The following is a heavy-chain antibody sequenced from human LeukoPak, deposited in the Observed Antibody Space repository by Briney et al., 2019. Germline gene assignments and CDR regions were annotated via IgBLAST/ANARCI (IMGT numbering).Heavy chain of an antibody. Sequence: SETLSLTCTVSGGSISSYYWSWIRQPPGKGLEWIGFIYSSGSTNYKPSVKSRVTISLDTSKSQFSLKLSSVTAADTAVYYCAREGGFYRPLDYSGQGTLVTVSS. CDR1: GGSISSYY. CDR3: AREGGFYRPLDY. V-gene: IGHV4-59*01. J-gene: IGHJ4*02. D-gene: IGHD3-3*01. CDR2: IYSSGST.